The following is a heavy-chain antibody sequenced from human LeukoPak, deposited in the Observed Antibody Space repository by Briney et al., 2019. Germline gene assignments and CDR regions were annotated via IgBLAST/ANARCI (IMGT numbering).Heavy chain of an antibody. J-gene: IGHJ4*02. Sequence: GGSLRLSCAAPGFTFSDYYMRWIRPAPGKGLEWLAIIWYDGHNKYYADSVKGRFTISRDNSKNTLFLEMNDLRAEDTAVYYCAREWGLIAVAGGPGYWGQGTLVTVSS. V-gene: IGHV3-33*08. CDR3: AREWGLIAVAGGPGY. CDR1: GFTFSDYY. CDR2: IWYDGHNK. D-gene: IGHD6-19*01.